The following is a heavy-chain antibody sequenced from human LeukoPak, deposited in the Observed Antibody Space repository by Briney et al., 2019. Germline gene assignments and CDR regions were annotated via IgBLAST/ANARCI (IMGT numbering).Heavy chain of an antibody. CDR1: GFTVSSNY. D-gene: IGHD6-19*01. CDR3: ARGLRSSGWSLFDY. CDR2: IYSGGST. Sequence: GGSLRPSCAASGFTVSSNYMSWVRQAPGKGLEWVSVIYSGGSTYYADSVKGRFTISRDNSKNTLYLQMNSLRAEDTAVYYCARGLRSSGWSLFDYWGQGTLVTVSS. V-gene: IGHV3-66*01. J-gene: IGHJ4*02.